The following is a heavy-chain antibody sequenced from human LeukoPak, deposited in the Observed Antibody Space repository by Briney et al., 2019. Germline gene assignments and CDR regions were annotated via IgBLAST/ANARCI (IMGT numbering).Heavy chain of an antibody. V-gene: IGHV3-30-3*01. CDR3: ARDSGGGTGWYFDL. D-gene: IGHD3-10*01. CDR2: ISYDGRNT. J-gene: IGHJ2*01. Sequence: GKSLRLSCAASGFTFSIYAMRWVRQAPGKGLEWVAVISYDGRNTFYTDSVKGRFTISRDNAKNTLYLQMNSLGPEDTAVYYCARDSGGGTGWYFDLWGRGTLVTASS. CDR1: GFTFSIYA.